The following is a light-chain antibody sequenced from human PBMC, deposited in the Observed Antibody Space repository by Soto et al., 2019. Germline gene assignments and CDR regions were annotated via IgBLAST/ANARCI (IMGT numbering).Light chain of an antibody. Sequence: QSVLTQPASVSGSPGQSITISCTGTSSDVGGYNYVSWYQQHPGKAPKLMIYEVSNRPSGVSNRFSGSKSGNTASLTISGLQAEDEADYYCSSYTRSSTWVFGGGTQLTVL. V-gene: IGLV2-14*01. J-gene: IGLJ3*02. CDR2: EVS. CDR3: SSYTRSSTWV. CDR1: SSDVGGYNY.